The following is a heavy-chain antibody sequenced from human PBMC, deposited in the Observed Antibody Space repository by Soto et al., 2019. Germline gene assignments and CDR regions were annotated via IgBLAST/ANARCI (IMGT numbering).Heavy chain of an antibody. J-gene: IGHJ3*01. CDR1: GYTFTSYG. CDR3: ARVLSMAYYYDSSGYYYDAFDL. V-gene: IGHV1-18*01. D-gene: IGHD3-22*01. Sequence: QVQLVQSGAEVKKPGASVKVSCKASGYTFTSYGISWVRQAPGQGLEWMGWISAYNGNTNYAQKLQGRVTMTTDTSTSTAYMELRSLRSDDTAVYYCARVLSMAYYYDSSGYYYDAFDLWGPGTMVTVSS. CDR2: ISAYNGNT.